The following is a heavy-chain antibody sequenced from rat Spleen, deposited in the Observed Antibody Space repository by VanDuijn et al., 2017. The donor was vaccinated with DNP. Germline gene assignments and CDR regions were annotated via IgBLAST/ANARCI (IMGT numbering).Heavy chain of an antibody. Sequence: EVQLVESGGGPVQPGRSLKLSCVASGFIFSTYWMTWIRQAPGKGLEWVASISNTGDHTYYSDSVKGRFSLSRDNAKRILFLEMDSLRSEDTATYYCATGWVFVYWGQGVMVTVSS. CDR3: ATGWVFVY. CDR1: GFIFSTYW. V-gene: IGHV5-31*01. J-gene: IGHJ2*01. D-gene: IGHD1-7*01. CDR2: ISNTGDHT.